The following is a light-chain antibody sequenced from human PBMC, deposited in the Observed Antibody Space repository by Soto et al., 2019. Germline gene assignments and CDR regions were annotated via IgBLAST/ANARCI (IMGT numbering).Light chain of an antibody. CDR3: QQLKGYPLT. Sequence: DIQLTQSPSFLSASVGDRVTITCRASQGINTYLAWYQQKPGKAPNLLIYAASTLQSGVPSRFSGSGSGTEFTLTISSLQAEDFATYYCQQLKGYPLTFGQGTKVEIK. V-gene: IGKV1-9*01. CDR2: AAS. J-gene: IGKJ1*01. CDR1: QGINTY.